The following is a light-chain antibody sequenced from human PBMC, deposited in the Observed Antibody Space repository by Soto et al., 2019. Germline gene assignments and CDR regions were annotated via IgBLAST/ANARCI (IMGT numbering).Light chain of an antibody. J-gene: IGLJ1*01. Sequence: QSVLTQPPSASGSPGQSVTISWTGTSSDVGGYNYVSWYQQHPGKAPKLMIYEVTKRPSGVPDRFSGSKSGNTASLTVSGLQAEDEADYFCCSHAGDNTYVFGTGTKVTVL. CDR3: CSHAGDNTYV. V-gene: IGLV2-8*01. CDR1: SSDVGGYNY. CDR2: EVT.